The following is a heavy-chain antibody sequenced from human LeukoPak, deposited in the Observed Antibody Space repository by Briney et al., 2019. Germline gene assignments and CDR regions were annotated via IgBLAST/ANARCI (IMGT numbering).Heavy chain of an antibody. CDR1: GITFTKAW. J-gene: IGHJ4*02. CDR3: NTDAGYDRRWYNW. D-gene: IGHD1-20*01. CDR2: IKSKSDGGTI. V-gene: IGHV3-15*01. Sequence: PGGSLRLSCAASGITFTKAWMSWVRHAPGKGLEWVGRIKSKSDGGTIDYGAPAKDRFTISRDDSKNTLYLLMNSLKTEHTAEYYCNTDAGYDRRWYNWWGQRTLITLSS.